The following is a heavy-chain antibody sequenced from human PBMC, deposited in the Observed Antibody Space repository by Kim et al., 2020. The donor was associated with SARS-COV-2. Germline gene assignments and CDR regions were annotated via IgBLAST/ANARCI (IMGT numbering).Heavy chain of an antibody. V-gene: IGHV3-7*01. Sequence: YYVDSVKGRVTIYRDNAKGSLYLQMNSLRAEDTARYYWATNHDYTFASWGQGTLVTVSS. D-gene: IGHD2-2*02. CDR3: ATNHDYTFAS. J-gene: IGHJ4*02.